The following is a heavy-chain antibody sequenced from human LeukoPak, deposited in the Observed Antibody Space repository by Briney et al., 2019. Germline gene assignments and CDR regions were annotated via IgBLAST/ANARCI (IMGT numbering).Heavy chain of an antibody. CDR3: ARESGDYGSADMPGYYYMDV. CDR1: GFTFSRHS. CDR2: IKEDGTEK. J-gene: IGHJ6*03. D-gene: IGHD3-10*01. Sequence: GGSLRLSCEVSGFTFSRHSMSWVRQAPGKGLEWVAKIKEDGTEKYYVGSVEGRFTISRDNARNTLFLQMNSLRVEDTAVYFCARESGDYGSADMPGYYYMDVWAKGTTVIVSS. V-gene: IGHV3-7*01.